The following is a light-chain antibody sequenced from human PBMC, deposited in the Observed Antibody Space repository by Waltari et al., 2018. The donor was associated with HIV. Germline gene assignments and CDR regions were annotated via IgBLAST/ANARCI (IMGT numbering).Light chain of an antibody. Sequence: DIVLTQSPVSLPASLGESAAINCASCQSVLYSTNSRNYLAWYQQKPGQAAKRLLYGASTRESAVPARFSGSGAGTDVTHTISSREAEDGAVYYSQKYDSTPRPLGGGTTVELK. V-gene: IGKV4-1*01. CDR1: QSVLYSTNSRNY. CDR2: GAS. J-gene: IGKJ4*01. CDR3: QKYDSTPRP.